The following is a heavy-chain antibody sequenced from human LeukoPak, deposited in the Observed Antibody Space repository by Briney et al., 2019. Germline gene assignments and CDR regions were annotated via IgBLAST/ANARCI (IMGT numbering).Heavy chain of an antibody. Sequence: SETLSLTFTVSGGSISSYYWSWIRQPPGKGLEWIGYISYSGNTDYNPSLKSRVTISVDTSKNQFSLKLSSVTAADTAVYYCARNRGITPDYWGQGTLVTVSS. D-gene: IGHD4-23*01. CDR1: GGSISSYY. V-gene: IGHV4-59*01. CDR3: ARNRGITPDY. CDR2: ISYSGNT. J-gene: IGHJ4*02.